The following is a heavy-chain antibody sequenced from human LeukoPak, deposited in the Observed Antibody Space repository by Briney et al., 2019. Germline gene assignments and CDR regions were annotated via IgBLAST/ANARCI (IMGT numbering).Heavy chain of an antibody. D-gene: IGHD4-23*01. CDR1: GFTFNSYA. CDR3: ASPNDYDGNYFDF. Sequence: GGSLRLSCAASGFTFNSYAMHWVRQVPGKGLEWVAVISYDGSDKYYADSVKGRFTVSRDNSKNTLFLQMNSLRAEDTAMYYCASPNDYDGNYFDFWGQGTLVTVSS. J-gene: IGHJ4*02. V-gene: IGHV3-30*04. CDR2: ISYDGSDK.